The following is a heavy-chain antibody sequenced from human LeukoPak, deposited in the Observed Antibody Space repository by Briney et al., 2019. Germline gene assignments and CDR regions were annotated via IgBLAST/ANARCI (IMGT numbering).Heavy chain of an antibody. Sequence: GGSLRLSCATSGFTFSSYWMHWVSQAPGEGLVWVSHIGPDVSSTNYADSVKGRFTISRDNAKSTLYLQMNSLRAEDTAVYYCVRGRDAYNTFDSWGQGTLVTVSS. CDR2: IGPDVSST. J-gene: IGHJ4*02. CDR1: GFTFSSYW. CDR3: VRGRDAYNTFDS. D-gene: IGHD5-24*01. V-gene: IGHV3-74*01.